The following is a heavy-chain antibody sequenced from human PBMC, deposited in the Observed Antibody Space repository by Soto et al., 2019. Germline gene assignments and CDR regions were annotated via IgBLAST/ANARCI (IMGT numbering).Heavy chain of an antibody. V-gene: IGHV4-34*01. Sequence: SETLSLTCAVYGGSFSGYYWSWIRQPPGKGLEWIGEINHSGSTNYNPSLKSRVTISVDTSKNQFSLKLSSVTAADTAVYYCARERYYYGSGSYLALADWGQGTLVTFS. J-gene: IGHJ4*02. CDR3: ARERYYYGSGSYLALAD. CDR2: INHSGST. CDR1: GGSFSGYY. D-gene: IGHD3-10*01.